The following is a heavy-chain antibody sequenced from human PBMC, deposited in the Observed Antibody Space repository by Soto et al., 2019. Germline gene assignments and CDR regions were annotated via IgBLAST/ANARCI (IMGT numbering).Heavy chain of an antibody. V-gene: IGHV3-33*01. Sequence: QVQLVESGGGVVQPGRSLRLSCAASGFTFSSYGMHWVRQAPGKGLEWVAVIWYDGSNKYYADSVKGRFTISRDNSKNLLYLHMYSLRGLGPVVYYCASDYESSGCPRYYFGYWGQGTLVSVSS. CDR3: ASDYESSGCPRYYFGY. D-gene: IGHD3-22*01. CDR1: GFTFSSYG. CDR2: IWYDGSNK. J-gene: IGHJ4*02.